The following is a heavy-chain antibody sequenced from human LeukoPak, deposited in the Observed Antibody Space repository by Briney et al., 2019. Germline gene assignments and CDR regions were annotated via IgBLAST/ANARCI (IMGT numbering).Heavy chain of an antibody. J-gene: IGHJ6*02. Sequence: SETLSLTCAVSGGSISSGGYSWSWIRQPPGKGLEWIGYIYHSGSTYYNPSLKSRVTISVDTSKNQFSLKLSSVTAADTAVYYCARDLRWELPETYGMDVWGQGTTVTVSS. V-gene: IGHV4-30-2*01. D-gene: IGHD1-26*01. CDR2: IYHSGST. CDR3: ARDLRWELPETYGMDV. CDR1: GGSISSGGYS.